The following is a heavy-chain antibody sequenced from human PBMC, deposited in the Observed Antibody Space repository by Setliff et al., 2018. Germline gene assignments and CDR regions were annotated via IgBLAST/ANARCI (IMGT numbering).Heavy chain of an antibody. CDR3: VRVPRLEWILPTFDL. D-gene: IGHD3-3*01. CDR1: GYNFVSYG. CDR2: ISGYNGHT. Sequence: ASVKVSCKASGYNFVSYGMSWVRQAPGQGLEWMGWISGYNGHTDYAQNLQDRVTMTIDTSTSTAYMEMRSLRSDDTAVYFCVRVPRLEWILPTFDLWGQGTLVTSPQ. J-gene: IGHJ4*02. V-gene: IGHV1-18*01.